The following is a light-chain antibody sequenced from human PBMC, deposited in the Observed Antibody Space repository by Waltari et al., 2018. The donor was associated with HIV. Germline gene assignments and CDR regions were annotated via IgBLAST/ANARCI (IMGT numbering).Light chain of an antibody. J-gene: IGLJ2*01. Sequence: SYELTQPPSVSVSPGQTARITCSGDALPKQYAYWYQQKPGQAPGLVIYKDSKRPSGIPRRFSGSSSGTTVTLTISGVQAEDETDYYCQSADSSGTYVVFGGGTKLTVL. CDR2: KDS. CDR3: QSADSSGTYVV. CDR1: ALPKQY. V-gene: IGLV3-25*03.